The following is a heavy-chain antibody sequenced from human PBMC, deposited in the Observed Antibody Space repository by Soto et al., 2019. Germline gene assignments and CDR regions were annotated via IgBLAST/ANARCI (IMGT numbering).Heavy chain of an antibody. CDR2: IYYSGST. J-gene: IGHJ6*03. D-gene: IGHD3-10*01. CDR3: ARAYGSGSYSNYYYYMDV. CDR1: GGSISSYY. V-gene: IGHV4-59*01. Sequence: SETLSLTCTVSGGSISSYYWSWIRQPPGKGLEWIGYIYYSGSTNYNPSLKSPVTISVDTSKNQFSLKLSSVTAADTAVYYCARAYGSGSYSNYYYYMDVWGKGTTVTVSS.